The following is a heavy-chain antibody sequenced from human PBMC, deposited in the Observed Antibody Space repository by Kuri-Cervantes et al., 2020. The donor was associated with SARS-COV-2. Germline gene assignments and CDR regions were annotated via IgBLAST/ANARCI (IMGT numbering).Heavy chain of an antibody. D-gene: IGHD2-15*01. CDR1: GFTFSSYW. V-gene: IGHV3-7*05. CDR2: IKQDGSGQ. J-gene: IGHJ1*01. Sequence: GESLKISCAASGFTFSSYWMNWVRQAPGKGLEWVASIKQDGSGQYYVDSVKGRFTISRDNAKNSLFLQMNSLRAEDTAVYYCAKWGGYCSGGSCSLPFQHWGRAPWSPSPQ. CDR3: AKWGGYCSGGSCSLPFQH.